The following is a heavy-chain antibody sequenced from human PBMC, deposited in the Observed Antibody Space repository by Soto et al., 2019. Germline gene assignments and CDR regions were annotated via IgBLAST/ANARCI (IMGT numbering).Heavy chain of an antibody. CDR2: IYYSGST. J-gene: IGHJ5*02. D-gene: IGHD3-10*01. CDR3: ARDKFSLGWFGELKPNWFDP. CDR1: GGSISRYY. Sequence: SETLSLTCPVSGGSISRYYWSWIRQPPGKGLEWIGYIYYSGSTNYNPSLKSRVTISVDTSKNQFSLKLSSVTAADTAVYYCARDKFSLGWFGELKPNWFDPWGQGTLVTVSS. V-gene: IGHV4-59*12.